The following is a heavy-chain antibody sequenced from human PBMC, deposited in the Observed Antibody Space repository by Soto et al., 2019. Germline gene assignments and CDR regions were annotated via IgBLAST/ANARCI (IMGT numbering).Heavy chain of an antibody. CDR2: ISPYKGNR. V-gene: IGHV1-18*01. Sequence: ASVKVSCKPSGYTFTSYGISWVRQAPGQGLEWMGWISPYKGNRNYTKSLQDRLTLTTDAATSTAYMELKGLTSDDTAVYFCARIRRRTNSPEARLDYWGQGSLVTVSS. CDR1: GYTFTSYG. D-gene: IGHD5-18*01. CDR3: ARIRRRTNSPEARLDY. J-gene: IGHJ4*02.